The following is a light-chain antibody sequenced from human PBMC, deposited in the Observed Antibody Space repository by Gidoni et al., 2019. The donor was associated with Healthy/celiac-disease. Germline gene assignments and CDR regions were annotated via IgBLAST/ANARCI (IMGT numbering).Light chain of an antibody. CDR3: QQSYSTLWT. Sequence: DNQMTQSPSSLSASVGERVTITCRASQSISSYLNWYQQKPGQAPRLLIYAASSLQSGVPSRFSGSGSGTDFTLTISSLQPEDFATYYCQQSYSTLWTFGQGTKVEIK. CDR2: AAS. CDR1: QSISSY. V-gene: IGKV1-39*01. J-gene: IGKJ1*01.